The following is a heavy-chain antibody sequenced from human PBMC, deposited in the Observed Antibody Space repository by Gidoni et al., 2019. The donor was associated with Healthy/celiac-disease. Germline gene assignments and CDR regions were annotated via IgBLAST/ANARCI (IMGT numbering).Heavy chain of an antibody. CDR2: IYYSGST. CDR3: ASVGNAGPFDY. V-gene: IGHV4-30-4*01. CDR1: GGPISSGDYS. D-gene: IGHD2-8*01. J-gene: IGHJ4*02. Sequence: QVQLQESGPGLVTPSQTLSLTCTVSGGPISSGDYSWSWIRQPPGKGLEWIGYIYYSGSTYYNPSIKRRVTISVDTSKNQFSLKLSSVTAADTAGYYCASVGNAGPFDYWGQGTLVTVSS.